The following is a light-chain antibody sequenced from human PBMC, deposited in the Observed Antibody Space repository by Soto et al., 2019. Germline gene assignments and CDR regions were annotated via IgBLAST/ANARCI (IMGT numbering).Light chain of an antibody. CDR2: GAS. Sequence: EIVLTQSPGTLSLSPGERATLSCRASQSVRSNLAWYQPKPGQAPRLLIYGASTRATGIPARFSGSGSGTEFTLTISSLQSEDFAVYYCQQYNNWPPWTFGQGTKVDI. J-gene: IGKJ1*01. CDR1: QSVRSN. CDR3: QQYNNWPPWT. V-gene: IGKV3-15*01.